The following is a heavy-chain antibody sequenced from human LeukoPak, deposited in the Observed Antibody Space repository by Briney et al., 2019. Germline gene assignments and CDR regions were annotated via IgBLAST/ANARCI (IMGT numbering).Heavy chain of an antibody. J-gene: IGHJ4*02. CDR3: ARSITLYYFDY. V-gene: IGHV4-59*01. Sequence: SETLSLTCTVSGGSINSYYWSWIRQPPGKGLEWIGYIYYSGSTSYNPSLKSRVTISVDTSTNQFSLRLSSVTAADTAVYYCARSITLYYFDYWGQGTLVTVSS. CDR1: GGSINSYY. CDR2: IYYSGST. D-gene: IGHD3-16*01.